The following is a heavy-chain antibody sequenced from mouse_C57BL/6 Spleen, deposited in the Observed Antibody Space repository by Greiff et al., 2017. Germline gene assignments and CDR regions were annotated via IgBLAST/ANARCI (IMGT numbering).Heavy chain of an antibody. CDR2: INPSNGGT. Sequence: VQLQQPGTELVQPGASVKLSCKASGYTFTSYWMHWVKQRPGQGLEWIGNINPSNGGTNYNEKFKSKATLTVDKSSSTAYMQLSSLTSEDSAVYYCARYDYEGAWFAYWGQGTLVTVSA. CDR3: ARYDYEGAWFAY. J-gene: IGHJ3*01. CDR1: GYTFTSYW. V-gene: IGHV1-53*01. D-gene: IGHD2-4*01.